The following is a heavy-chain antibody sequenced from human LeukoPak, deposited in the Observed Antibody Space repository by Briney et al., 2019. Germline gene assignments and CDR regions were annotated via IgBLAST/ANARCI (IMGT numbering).Heavy chain of an antibody. J-gene: IGHJ1*01. CDR2: INHSGST. Sequence: SETLSLTCAVYGGSFSGYYWSWIRQPPGKGLEWIGEINHSGSTNYNPSLKSRVTISVDTSKNQFSLKLSSVTAADTAVYYCARHPLQYGYFQHWGQGTLVTVSS. CDR1: GGSFSGYY. D-gene: IGHD4-11*01. V-gene: IGHV4-34*01. CDR3: ARHPLQYGYFQH.